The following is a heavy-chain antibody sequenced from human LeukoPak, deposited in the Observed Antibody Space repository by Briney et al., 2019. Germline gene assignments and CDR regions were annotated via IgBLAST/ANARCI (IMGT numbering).Heavy chain of an antibody. V-gene: IGHV3-9*03. J-gene: IGHJ3*02. CDR2: ISANGGFI. Sequence: GGSLRLSCAVSGFNFDDYAIHWVRQGPGKGLEWVAGISANGGFISYGESVRGRFTISRDNPRNSVFLQMNFLRAEDMAMYFCTKEVQRWHSYFYRPSYALDIWGQGTMVSVSS. CDR1: GFNFDDYA. CDR3: TKEVQRWHSYFYRPSYALDI. D-gene: IGHD3-22*01.